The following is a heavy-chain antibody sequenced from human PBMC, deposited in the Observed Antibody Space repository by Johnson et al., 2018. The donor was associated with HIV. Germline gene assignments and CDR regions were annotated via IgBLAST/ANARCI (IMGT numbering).Heavy chain of an antibody. CDR3: AKGRGYDYDALDI. J-gene: IGHJ3*02. Sequence: VQLVESGGGLVQPGGSLRLSCAASGFTVSSNYMSWVRQAPGKGLAWVSVIYSGGSTGYADSVKGRFTISRDNAKNSLHLQMNSLRAEDTAVYYCAKGRGYDYDALDIWGPGTMVTVSS. CDR2: IYSGGST. V-gene: IGHV3-53*01. D-gene: IGHD5-12*01. CDR1: GFTVSSNY.